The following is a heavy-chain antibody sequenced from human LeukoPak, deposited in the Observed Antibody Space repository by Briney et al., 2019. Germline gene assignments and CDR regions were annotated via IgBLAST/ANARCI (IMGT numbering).Heavy chain of an antibody. J-gene: IGHJ6*03. CDR1: GYTFTSYY. CDR2: INPSGGST. Sequence: ASVEVSCKASGYTFTSYYMHWVRQAPGQGLEWMGIINPSGGSTSYAQKFQGRVTMTRDMSTSTVYMELSSLRSEDTAVYYCARNTYGYKFSMDVWGKGTSVTVSS. CDR3: ARNTYGYKFSMDV. V-gene: IGHV1-46*01. D-gene: IGHD5-24*01.